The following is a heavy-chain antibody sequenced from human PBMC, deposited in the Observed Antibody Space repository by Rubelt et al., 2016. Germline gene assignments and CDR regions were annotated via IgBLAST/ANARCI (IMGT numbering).Heavy chain of an antibody. Sequence: AMHWVRLAPGKGLEWVAVISYDGSNKYYADSVKGRFTISRDNSKNTLYLQMNSLRAEDTAVYYCARTRTRSLGVGGAFDIWGQGTMVTVSS. J-gene: IGHJ3*02. V-gene: IGHV3-30*04. CDR2: ISYDGSNK. CDR3: ARTRTRSLGVGGAFDI. CDR1: A. D-gene: IGHD6-19*01.